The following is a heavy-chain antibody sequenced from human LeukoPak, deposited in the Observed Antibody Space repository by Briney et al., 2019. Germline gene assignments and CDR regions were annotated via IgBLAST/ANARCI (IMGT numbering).Heavy chain of an antibody. J-gene: IGHJ6*03. Sequence: PGRSLRLSCAASGFTFSSYGMHWVRQAPGKGLEWVAVIWYDGINKYYADSVKGRFTISRDNSKNTLYLQMNSLRAEDTAVYYCAKDTGKYYYMDVWGKGTTVTVSS. CDR2: IWYDGINK. V-gene: IGHV3-33*06. CDR1: GFTFSSYG. CDR3: AKDTGKYYYMDV. D-gene: IGHD1-14*01.